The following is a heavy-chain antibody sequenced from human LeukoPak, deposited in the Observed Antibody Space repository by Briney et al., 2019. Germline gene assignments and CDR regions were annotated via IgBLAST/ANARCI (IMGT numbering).Heavy chain of an antibody. Sequence: PGGSLRLSCAASGFTFDDYAMHWVRQVPGKGLEWVSLISGDGGSTYYADSVKGRFTISRDNSKNSLYLQMNSLRTEDTALYYCAKDENYCSGGSCYSLLVYWGQGTLVTVSS. V-gene: IGHV3-43*02. CDR1: GFTFDDYA. J-gene: IGHJ4*02. CDR3: AKDENYCSGGSCYSLLVY. CDR2: ISGDGGST. D-gene: IGHD2-15*01.